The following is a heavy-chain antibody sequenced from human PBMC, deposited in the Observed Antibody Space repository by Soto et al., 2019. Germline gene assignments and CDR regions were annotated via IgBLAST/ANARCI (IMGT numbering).Heavy chain of an antibody. J-gene: IGHJ5*01. CDR3: GRVVEGATRHADLDS. Sequence: SETLSLTCTVSGVSIHNSHSFWGWIRQPPGKGLEFIGTVYYSGGAHYNSSLKSRVTISVDTANNQVSLRMRSLTAADTAVYYCGRVVEGATRHADLDSWGQGTLVTVSS. D-gene: IGHD2-21*01. V-gene: IGHV4-39*01. CDR1: GVSIHNSHSF. CDR2: VYYSGGA.